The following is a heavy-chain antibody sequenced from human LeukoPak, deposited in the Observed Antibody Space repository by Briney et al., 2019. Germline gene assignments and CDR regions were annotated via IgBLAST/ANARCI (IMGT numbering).Heavy chain of an antibody. Sequence: PGGSLRLSCAASGFTFSSYAMHWVRQAPGKGLEWVAVISYDGSNKYYADSMKGRFTISRGNSKNTLYLQMNSLRAEDTAVYYCARDSLEVSVYYDYVWGLIDYWGQGTLVTVSS. D-gene: IGHD3-16*01. CDR1: GFTFSSYA. J-gene: IGHJ4*02. CDR3: ARDSLEVSVYYDYVWGLIDY. V-gene: IGHV3-30*04. CDR2: ISYDGSNK.